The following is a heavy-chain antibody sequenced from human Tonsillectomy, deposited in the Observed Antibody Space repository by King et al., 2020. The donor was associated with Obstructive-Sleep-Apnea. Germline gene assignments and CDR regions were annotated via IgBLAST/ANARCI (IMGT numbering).Heavy chain of an antibody. CDR2: FDPETAET. CDR3: ATQNTYYDVLTGYYNWYLDL. J-gene: IGHJ2*01. Sequence: QLVQSGAEVKKPGASVKVSCKVSGYTLTELSMHWVRQAPGKGLEWMGGFDPETAETIYARKFQGRFTMTEDTSTDSAYMELGSLRSEDTAVYYCATQNTYYDVLTGYYNWYLDLWGRGTLVTVSS. CDR1: GYTLTELS. V-gene: IGHV1-24*01. D-gene: IGHD3-9*01.